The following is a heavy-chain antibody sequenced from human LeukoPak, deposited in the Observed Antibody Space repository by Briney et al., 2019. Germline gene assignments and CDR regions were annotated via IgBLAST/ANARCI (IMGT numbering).Heavy chain of an antibody. V-gene: IGHV3-48*01. Sequence: LSGGSLRLSCAGFGFTFSDYSMNWVRQAPGKGLEWVSYISSGSSTIDNADSVKGRFTISRDNAKNSLYLQMNSLRAEDTAVYYCARVYRNEEGFWTPNNYMDVWGKGTTVTVSS. CDR1: GFTFSDYS. J-gene: IGHJ6*03. CDR2: ISSGSSTI. D-gene: IGHD3/OR15-3a*01. CDR3: ARVYRNEEGFWTPNNYMDV.